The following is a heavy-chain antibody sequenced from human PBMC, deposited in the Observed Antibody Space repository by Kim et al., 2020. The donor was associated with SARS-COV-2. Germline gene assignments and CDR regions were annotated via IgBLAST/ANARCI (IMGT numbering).Heavy chain of an antibody. CDR1: GFTFDDYT. D-gene: IGHD6-13*01. V-gene: IGHV3-43*01. Sequence: GGSLRLSCAASGFTFDDYTMHWVRQAPGKGLEWVSLISWDGGSTYYADSVKGRFTISRDNSKNSLYLQMNSLRTEDTALYYCAKDGGSSWYDQIWDYYFDYWGQGTLVTVSS. CDR2: ISWDGGST. CDR3: AKDGGSSWYDQIWDYYFDY. J-gene: IGHJ4*02.